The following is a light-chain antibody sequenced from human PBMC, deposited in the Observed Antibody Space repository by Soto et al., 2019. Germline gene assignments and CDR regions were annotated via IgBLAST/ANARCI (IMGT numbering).Light chain of an antibody. J-gene: IGKJ2*01. CDR3: QQSGSSPHT. CDR2: GAS. CDR1: QSVSSSY. Sequence: EIALTQSPGTLSLSPGERATLSCRASQSVSSSYLAWYQQKPGQAPRLLIDGASSRATGISDRFSGSGSWTDFPLAISRLEPEDFEVYYCQQSGSSPHTFGQGTNLDTK. V-gene: IGKV3-20*01.